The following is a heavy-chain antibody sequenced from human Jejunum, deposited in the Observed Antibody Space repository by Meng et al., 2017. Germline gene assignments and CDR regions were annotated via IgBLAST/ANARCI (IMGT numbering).Heavy chain of an antibody. CDR3: AREPPETYYFDY. Sequence: ASVKVSCKASGYTFTSYYIHWVRQAPGQGLEYMGIIRPSGGGTSYAQKFQGRVTMTRDTSTSTVHMELSSRRDEETAVYYCAREPPETYYFDYWGQGTLVTVSS. D-gene: IGHD5-24*01. V-gene: IGHV1-46*01. CDR2: IRPSGGGT. J-gene: IGHJ4*02. CDR1: GYTFTSYY.